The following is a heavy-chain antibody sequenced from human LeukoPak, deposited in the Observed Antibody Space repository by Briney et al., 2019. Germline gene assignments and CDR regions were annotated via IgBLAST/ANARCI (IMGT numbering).Heavy chain of an antibody. CDR3: TTDLVVVAVTGFDP. CDR1: GFTFSNAW. CDR2: IKSKTDGGTT. D-gene: IGHD2-15*01. J-gene: IGHJ5*02. V-gene: IGHV3-15*01. Sequence: GGSLRLSCAASGFTFSNAWMSWVRQAPGKGLEWVGRIKSKTDGGTTDYAAPVKGRFTISRDDSKNTLYLQMNSLKTADTAVYYCTTDLVVVAVTGFDPWGQGTLVTVSS.